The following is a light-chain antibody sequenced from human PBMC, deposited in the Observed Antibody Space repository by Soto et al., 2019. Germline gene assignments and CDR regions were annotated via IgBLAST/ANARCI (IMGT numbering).Light chain of an antibody. V-gene: IGLV2-23*02. J-gene: IGLJ2*01. Sequence: QSALTQPASVSGSPGQSITISCTGTSSDVGSYNFVSWYQQCQGRAPKLMIFEVTKRPSGVSNLFSGSKSGNTASLTISGLQAEDEADYYCCSYAGGSTPVVFGGGTKLTVL. CDR1: SSDVGSYNF. CDR2: EVT. CDR3: CSYAGGSTPVV.